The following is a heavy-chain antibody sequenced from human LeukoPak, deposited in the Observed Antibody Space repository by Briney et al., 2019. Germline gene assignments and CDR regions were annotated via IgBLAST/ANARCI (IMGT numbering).Heavy chain of an antibody. CDR1: GGSFSGYY. J-gene: IGHJ3*02. V-gene: IGHV4-34*01. D-gene: IGHD1-26*01. Sequence: PSETLSLTCAVYGGSFSGYYWSWIRQPPGKGLEWIGEINHSGSTNYNPSLKSRVTISVDTSKNQFSLKLSSVTAADTAVYYCARPEKPWRATSAFDIWGQGTMVTVSS. CDR2: INHSGST. CDR3: ARPEKPWRATSAFDI.